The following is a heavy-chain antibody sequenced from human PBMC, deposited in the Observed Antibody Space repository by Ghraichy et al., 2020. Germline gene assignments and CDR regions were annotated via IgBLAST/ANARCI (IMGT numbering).Heavy chain of an antibody. Sequence: ETLSLTCTVSGGSISSYYWSWIRQPPGKGLEWIGYIYYSGSTNYNPSLKSRVTISVDTSKNQFSLKLSSVTAADTAVYYCARNSWGLRYFGLWGQGTLVTVSS. V-gene: IGHV4-59*01. CDR3: ARNSWGLRYFGL. CDR2: IYYSGST. J-gene: IGHJ4*02. D-gene: IGHD3-9*01. CDR1: GGSISSYY.